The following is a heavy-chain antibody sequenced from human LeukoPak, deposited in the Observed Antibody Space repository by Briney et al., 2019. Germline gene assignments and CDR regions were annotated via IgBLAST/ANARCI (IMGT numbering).Heavy chain of an antibody. CDR3: ARGPGYCSSTSCYNYYYYYYMDV. CDR2: IIPIFGTA. D-gene: IGHD2-2*02. J-gene: IGHJ6*03. CDR1: GGTFSSYA. V-gene: IGHV1-69*13. Sequence: ASVKVSCKASGGTFSSYAISWVRQAPGQGLEWMGGIIPIFGTANYAQKFQGRVTITADESTSTAHMELSSLRSEDTAVYYCARGPGYCSSTSCYNYYYYYYMDVWGKGTTVTVSS.